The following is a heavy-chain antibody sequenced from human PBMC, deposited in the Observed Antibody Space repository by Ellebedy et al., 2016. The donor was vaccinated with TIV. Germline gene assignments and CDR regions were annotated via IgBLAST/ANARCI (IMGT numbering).Heavy chain of an antibody. CDR1: GFTFGDYA. D-gene: IGHD6-13*01. Sequence: GGSLRLSXTASGFTFGDYAMSWVRQAPGKGLEWVSFIRSKAYGGTTEYAASVKGRFTMSRDDSKSIAYLQMNSLKAEDTAVYYCTRDLTTLAAAGTGIYYYTMDVWGQGTTVTVSS. CDR2: IRSKAYGGTT. CDR3: TRDLTTLAAAGTGIYYYTMDV. V-gene: IGHV3-49*04. J-gene: IGHJ6*02.